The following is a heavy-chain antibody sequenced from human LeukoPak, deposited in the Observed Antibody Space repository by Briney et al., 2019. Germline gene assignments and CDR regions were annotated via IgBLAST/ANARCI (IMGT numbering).Heavy chain of an antibody. Sequence: PSETLSLTCTVSGGSISTYYWSWFRQPPGKGLEWIGHLDTSGSTTYSPSLKSRVTISVDTSKSQFSLNLSSVTAADPAVYYCARGGSGGYYYGWGQGTLVTVSS. J-gene: IGHJ4*02. CDR2: LDTSGST. V-gene: IGHV4-4*07. CDR1: GGSISTYY. CDR3: ARGGSGGYYYG. D-gene: IGHD3-22*01.